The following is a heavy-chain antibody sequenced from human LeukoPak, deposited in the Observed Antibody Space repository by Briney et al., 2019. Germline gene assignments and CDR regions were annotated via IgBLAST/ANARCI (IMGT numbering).Heavy chain of an antibody. CDR2: ISGSGGST. D-gene: IGHD6-19*01. CDR1: GFTFSSYA. V-gene: IGHV3-23*01. Sequence: KTGGPLRLSCAASGFTFSSYAMSWVRQAPGKGLEWVSAISGSGGSTYYADSVKGRFTISRDNSKNTLYLQMNSLRAEDTAVYYCAKSYSSGWNYFDYWGQGTLVTVSS. CDR3: AKSYSSGWNYFDY. J-gene: IGHJ4*02.